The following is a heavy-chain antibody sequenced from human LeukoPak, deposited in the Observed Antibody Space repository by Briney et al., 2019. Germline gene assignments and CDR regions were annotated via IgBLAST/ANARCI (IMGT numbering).Heavy chain of an antibody. CDR3: ARHSRWNSFFDF. V-gene: IGHV4-39*01. D-gene: IGHD1-7*01. CDR2: ISYTEIT. Sequence: SETLSLTCAVSGDSIRTNPYYWGWIRQPPGKGLEWLASISYTEITYQNPSLESRVTMSVDTSKNQFSLRLTSVTAADTAVYYCARHSRWNSFFDFWGQGTRVTVSS. J-gene: IGHJ4*02. CDR1: GDSIRTNPYY.